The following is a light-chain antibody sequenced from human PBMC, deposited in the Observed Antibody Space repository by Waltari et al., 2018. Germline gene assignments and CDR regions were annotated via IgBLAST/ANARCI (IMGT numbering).Light chain of an antibody. Sequence: QSALTQPASVSGSPGQSIPTSCTCSTSDLGGSPLFHWYRQFPNKAPQLIIYEGTRRPSGVSSRFSASKSGNTASLTISGLQAEDEALYFCSSYARSDNSVLFGGGTQLSVL. V-gene: IGLV2-23*01. CDR2: EGT. J-gene: IGLJ2*01. CDR1: TSDLGGSPL. CDR3: SSYARSDNSVL.